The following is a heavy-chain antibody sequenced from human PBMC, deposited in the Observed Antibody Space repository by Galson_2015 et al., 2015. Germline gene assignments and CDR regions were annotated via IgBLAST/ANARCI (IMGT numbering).Heavy chain of an antibody. Sequence: SLRLSCAASGFNFSSFAMTWVRQAPGKGLEWVGAINAGGISTYYADSVKRRFIISKDNSRSMLYLQMTGLRADDTAIYWCAKSRVMYSDWSADWGQGTHVSVSS. CDR2: INAGGIST. CDR3: AKSRVMYSDWSAD. V-gene: IGHV3-23*01. D-gene: IGHD3-9*01. CDR1: GFNFSSFA. J-gene: IGHJ4*02.